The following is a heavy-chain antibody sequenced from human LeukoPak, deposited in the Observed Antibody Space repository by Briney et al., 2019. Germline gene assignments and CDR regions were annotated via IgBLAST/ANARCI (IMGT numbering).Heavy chain of an antibody. CDR1: GYTLTELS. CDR3: TSTGYSGHDPLHY. V-gene: IGHV1-24*01. D-gene: IGHD5-12*01. CDR2: FDPEDGET. Sequence: ASVKVSCKVSGYTLTELSMHWVRQAPGKGLEWMGGFDPEDGETIYAQKFQGRVAMTEDTSTDTAYMELRSLRSDDTAVYYCTSTGYSGHDPLHYWGRGTLVTVSS. J-gene: IGHJ4*02.